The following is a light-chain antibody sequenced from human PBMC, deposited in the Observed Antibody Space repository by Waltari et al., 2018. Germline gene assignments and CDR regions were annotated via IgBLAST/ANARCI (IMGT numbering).Light chain of an antibody. V-gene: IGLV2-14*03. CDR1: NRDVGGYNQ. CDR3: TSFTYRTTLV. J-gene: IGLJ2*01. Sequence: QSALTQPASVSGSPGQSITISCTGTNRDVGGYNQVSWYQYLPVKAPKLLIYDVTKRPSGVSDRFSGSRSGATASLTISGLQAEDEADYYCTSFTYRTTLVFGGGTKLAVL. CDR2: DVT.